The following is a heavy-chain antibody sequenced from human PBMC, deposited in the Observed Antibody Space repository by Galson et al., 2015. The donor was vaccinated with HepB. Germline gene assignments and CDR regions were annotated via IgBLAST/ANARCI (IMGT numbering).Heavy chain of an antibody. D-gene: IGHD6-19*01. CDR1: GGSISSSSYY. CDR2: IYYSGST. V-gene: IGHV4-39*01. CDR3: ARRTVAGSFFDY. Sequence: ETLSLTCTVSGGSISSSSYYWGWIRQPPGKGLEWIGSIYYSGSTYYNPSLKSRVTISVDTSKNQFSPKLSSVTAADTAVYYCARRTVAGSFFDYWGQGTLVTVSS. J-gene: IGHJ4*02.